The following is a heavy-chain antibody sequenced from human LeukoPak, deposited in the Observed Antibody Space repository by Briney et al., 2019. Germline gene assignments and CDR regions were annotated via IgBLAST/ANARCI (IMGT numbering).Heavy chain of an antibody. J-gene: IGHJ4*02. Sequence: SETLSLTCTVSGGSISSYYWSLIRQPPGKGLDWIGNIYYSGSTNYNPSLKSRVTISVDTSKNQFSLKLSSVTAADTAVYYCARAPYCSGGSCPVDYWGQGTLVTVSS. CDR1: GGSISSYY. CDR3: ARAPYCSGGSCPVDY. V-gene: IGHV4-59*01. D-gene: IGHD2-15*01. CDR2: IYYSGST.